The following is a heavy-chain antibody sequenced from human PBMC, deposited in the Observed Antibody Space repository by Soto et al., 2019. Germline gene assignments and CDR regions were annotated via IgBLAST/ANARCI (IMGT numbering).Heavy chain of an antibody. CDR2: ISGSGATS. Sequence: QLLESGGGLVQPGGSLRLSCTASGFNFNNQAMSWIRQAPGKGLEWVSTISGSGATSLYADSVKGRFTIFKDSSQAYLDLKSLRVEDSATYYCAKDVVVGATTGLGDYYYYYGMDVWGQGTTVTVSS. D-gene: IGHD1-26*01. CDR3: AKDVVVGATTGLGDYYYYYGMDV. J-gene: IGHJ6*02. V-gene: IGHV3-23*01. CDR1: GFNFNNQA.